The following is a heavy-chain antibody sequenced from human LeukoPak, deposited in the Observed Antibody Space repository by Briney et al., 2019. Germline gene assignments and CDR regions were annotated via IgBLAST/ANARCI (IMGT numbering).Heavy chain of an antibody. CDR2: IRYDGSNK. J-gene: IGHJ5*02. V-gene: IGHV3-30*02. Sequence: GGSLRLSCAASGFIFSSFGMHWVRQAPGKGLEWVAFIRYDGSNKYYADSVKGRFTISRDNSKNTLYLQMNSPRAEDTAIYYCAKDRGDYTNWFDPWGQGTLVTVSS. D-gene: IGHD4-17*01. CDR3: AKDRGDYTNWFDP. CDR1: GFIFSSFG.